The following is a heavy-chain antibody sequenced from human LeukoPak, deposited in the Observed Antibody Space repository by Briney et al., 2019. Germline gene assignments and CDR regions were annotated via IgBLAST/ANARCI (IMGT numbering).Heavy chain of an antibody. CDR2: ISYDGSNK. V-gene: IGHV3-30*18. CDR1: GFTLSSYG. Sequence: GRSLRLSCAASGFTLSSYGMHWVRQAPGKGLEWVAVISYDGSNKYYADSVKGRFTISRDNSKNTLYLQMNSLRAEDTAVYYCVKDIRYCSSTSCYPIYYYYYGMDVWGQGTTVTVSS. CDR3: VKDIRYCSSTSCYPIYYYYYGMDV. J-gene: IGHJ6*02. D-gene: IGHD2-2*01.